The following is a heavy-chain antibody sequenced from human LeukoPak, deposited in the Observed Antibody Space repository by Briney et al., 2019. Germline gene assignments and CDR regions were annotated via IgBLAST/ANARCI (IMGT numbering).Heavy chain of an antibody. CDR3: ATPLDYYDSSGYHQGGD. CDR2: IKQDGSKK. V-gene: IGHV3-7*03. CDR1: GFTFSSYS. D-gene: IGHD3-22*01. J-gene: IGHJ4*02. Sequence: GGSLRLSCAASGFTFSSYSMTWVRQAPGKGLEWVANIKQDGSKKNYVDSVKGRFTISRDNAKNSLYLQMNSLRAEDTAVYYCATPLDYYDSSGYHQGGDWGQGTLVTVSS.